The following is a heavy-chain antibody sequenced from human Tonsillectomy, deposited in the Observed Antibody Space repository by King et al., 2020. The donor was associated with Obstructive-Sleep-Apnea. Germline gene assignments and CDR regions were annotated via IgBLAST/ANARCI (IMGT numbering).Heavy chain of an antibody. CDR1: GASIGSGGYY. J-gene: IGHJ4*02. Sequence: VQLQESGPGLVKPSQTLSLTCTVSGASIGSGGYYWSWIRQHPGKGLEWIGYIYYSATTYYNPSLKSRVTISVDTSKNQFSLKLSSVTAADTAVYYCARDRPLGPLDYWGQGTLVTVSS. CDR3: ARDRPLGPLDY. CDR2: IYYSATT. V-gene: IGHV4-31*03.